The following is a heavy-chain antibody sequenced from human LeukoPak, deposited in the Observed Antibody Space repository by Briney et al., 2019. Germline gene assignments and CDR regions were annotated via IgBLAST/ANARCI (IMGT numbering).Heavy chain of an antibody. CDR1: GFTLSSHA. Sequence: GGSLRLSCAASGFTLSSHAMTWVRQAPGKGLEWVSGIAYSGDSTYYAGSVKGRFTISRDNSRNTLYLQMNSLRAEDTAVYYCARDKLPTAMFSYVYWGQGTLVTVSS. CDR2: IAYSGDST. CDR3: ARDKLPTAMFSYVY. V-gene: IGHV3-23*01. D-gene: IGHD2-2*01. J-gene: IGHJ4*02.